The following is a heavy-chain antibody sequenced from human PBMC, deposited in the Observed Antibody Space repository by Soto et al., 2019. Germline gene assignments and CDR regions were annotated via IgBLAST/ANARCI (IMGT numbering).Heavy chain of an antibody. J-gene: IGHJ4*02. CDR1: GFTFSSYA. D-gene: IGHD3-22*01. V-gene: IGHV1-69*01. CDR3: ARGGTYYYDSSGSFDY. CDR2: IIPIFGTA. Sequence: VQLLESGGGLVQPGGSLRLSCAASGFTFSSYAISWVRQAPGQGLEWMGGIIPIFGTANYAQKFQGRVTITADESTSTAYMELSSLRSEDTAVYYCARGGTYYYDSSGSFDYWGQGTLVTVSS.